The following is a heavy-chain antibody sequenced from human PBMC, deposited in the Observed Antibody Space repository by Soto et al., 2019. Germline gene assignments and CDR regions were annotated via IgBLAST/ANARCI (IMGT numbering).Heavy chain of an antibody. CDR3: ARGDRGGFAL. CDR1: GFTFDYYW. Sequence: EVQLVESGGGLVQPGESLRLSCAASGFTFDYYWMHWVRQAPGKGLVWVSRVHSDGTTTTYAASVKGRFTISRDNARNPVSLQMSSLRAEDTGIYFCARGDRGGFALWGHGTVVTVSS. J-gene: IGHJ3*01. D-gene: IGHD3-10*01. CDR2: VHSDGTTT. V-gene: IGHV3-74*01.